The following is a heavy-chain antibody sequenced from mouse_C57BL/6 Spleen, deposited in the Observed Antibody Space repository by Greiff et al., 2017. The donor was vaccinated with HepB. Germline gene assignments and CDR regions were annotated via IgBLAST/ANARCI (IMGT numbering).Heavy chain of an antibody. CDR2: IRNKANGYTT. Sequence: EVKLVESGGGLVQPGGSLSLSCAASGFTFTDYYMSWVRQPPGKALEWLGFIRNKANGYTTEYSASVKGRFTISRDNSQSILYLQMNALRAEDSATYYCSRYSYYGYAYYAMDYWGQGTSVTVSS. V-gene: IGHV7-3*01. CDR1: GFTFTDYY. D-gene: IGHD2-9*01. J-gene: IGHJ4*01. CDR3: SRYSYYGYAYYAMDY.